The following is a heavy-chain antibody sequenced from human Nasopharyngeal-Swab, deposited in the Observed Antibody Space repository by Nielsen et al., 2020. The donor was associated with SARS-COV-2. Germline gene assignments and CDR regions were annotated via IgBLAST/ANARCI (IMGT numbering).Heavy chain of an antibody. CDR1: GYSFTSYW. D-gene: IGHD6-13*01. CDR3: ARHGIAAAGSRGMDV. J-gene: IGHJ6*02. CDR2: IDPSDSYT. Sequence: GGSLRLSCKGSGYSFTSYWISWERQMPGKGLEWMGRIDPSDSYTNYSPSFQGHVTISADKSISTAYLQWSSLKASDTAMYYCARHGIAAAGSRGMDVWGQGTTVTVSS. V-gene: IGHV5-10-1*01.